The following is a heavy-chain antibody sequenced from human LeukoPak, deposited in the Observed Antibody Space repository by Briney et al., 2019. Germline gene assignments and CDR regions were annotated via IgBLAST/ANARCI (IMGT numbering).Heavy chain of an antibody. V-gene: IGHV3-74*01. CDR1: GFTFSSYW. CDR3: ARDPLLYSSSWPRPRGDY. CDR2: INTDGSST. J-gene: IGHJ4*02. Sequence: GGSLRLSCAASGFTFSSYWMLWVRQAPGKGLVWVSRINTDGSSTSYADSVKGRFTISRDNAKNTLYLQMNSLRAEDTAVYYCARDPLLYSSSWPRPRGDYWGQGTLVTVSS. D-gene: IGHD6-13*01.